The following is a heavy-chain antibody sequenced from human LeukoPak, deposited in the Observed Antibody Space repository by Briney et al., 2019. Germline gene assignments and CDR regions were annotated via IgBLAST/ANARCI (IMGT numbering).Heavy chain of an antibody. J-gene: IGHJ4*02. V-gene: IGHV3-9*01. Sequence: GGSLRLSCAASGFTFDDYAMPWVRQAPGKGLEWVSGISWNSGSIGYADSVKGRFTISRDNAKNSLYLQMNSLRAEDTALYYCAKGAYDSSGYYYGYWGQGTLVTVSS. CDR1: GFTFDDYA. D-gene: IGHD3-22*01. CDR2: ISWNSGSI. CDR3: AKGAYDSSGYYYGY.